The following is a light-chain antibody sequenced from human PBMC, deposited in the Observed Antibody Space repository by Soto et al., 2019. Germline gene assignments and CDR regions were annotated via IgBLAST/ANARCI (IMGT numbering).Light chain of an antibody. CDR3: QKRDSWWT. Sequence: EIVLTQSPATLSLSPGEXATLSCRASQSVSTYLAWYQQKPGQAPRLLIYGASNRATGVAARFSGSGSGTDFTLTISSLEPEDSAVYYCQKRDSWWTFGQGTKVDIK. CDR1: QSVSTY. J-gene: IGKJ1*01. V-gene: IGKV3-11*01. CDR2: GAS.